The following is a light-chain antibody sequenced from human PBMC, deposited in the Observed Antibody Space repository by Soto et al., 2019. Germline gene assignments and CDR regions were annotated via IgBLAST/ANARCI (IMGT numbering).Light chain of an antibody. Sequence: EIVLTQSPATLSLSPGETATLSCRASQSVGSSLAWYQQKPDQGPSLLIHDISNRATGVPARFSGSGSGTEFTLTIGSLEPEDYAVYYCQQRTNWPLYTFGQGTKLETK. J-gene: IGKJ2*01. CDR2: DIS. CDR3: QQRTNWPLYT. V-gene: IGKV3-11*01. CDR1: QSVGSS.